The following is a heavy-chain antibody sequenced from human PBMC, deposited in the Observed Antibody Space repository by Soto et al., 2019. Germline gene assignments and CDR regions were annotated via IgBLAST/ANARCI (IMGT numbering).Heavy chain of an antibody. CDR3: ARTVVLMVYATGYFDY. Sequence: ASETLSLTCAVYGGSFSGYYWSWIRQPPGKGLEWIGEINHSGSTNYNPSLKSRVTISVDTSKNQFSLKLSSVTAADTAVYYCARTVVLMVYATGYFDYWGQGTLVTVSS. D-gene: IGHD2-8*01. CDR1: GGSFSGYY. J-gene: IGHJ4*02. CDR2: INHSGST. V-gene: IGHV4-34*01.